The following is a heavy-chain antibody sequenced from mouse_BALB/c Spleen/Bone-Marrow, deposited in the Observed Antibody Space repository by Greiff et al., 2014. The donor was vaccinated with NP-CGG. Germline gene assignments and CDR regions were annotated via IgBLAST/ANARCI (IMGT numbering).Heavy chain of an antibody. Sequence: EVKLVESGGGLVQPGGSMKLSCAASGFAFSDTWLDWVRQSPGKGPEWVAEIRTKADDHATCYAESVKGRFTISRDDSISSVYLQMNSLRAEDTGIYYCTPHPFDYWGQGTTLTVSS. V-gene: IGHV6-6*01. CDR3: TPHPFDY. CDR2: IRTKADDHAT. J-gene: IGHJ2*01. CDR1: GFAFSDTW.